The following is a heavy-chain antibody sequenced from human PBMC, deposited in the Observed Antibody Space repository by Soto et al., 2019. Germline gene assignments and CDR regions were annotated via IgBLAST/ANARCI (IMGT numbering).Heavy chain of an antibody. CDR1: GYTFTSYG. Sequence: QVQLVQSGAEVKKPGASVKVSCKASGYTFTSYGISWVRQAPGQGLEWMGWISAYNGNTNYAQKLQGRLTMTTDTSTSTVYMELRSLRSDDTAVYYCARVSDYVWGNLRINWFDPWGQGTLVTVSS. D-gene: IGHD3-16*01. CDR3: ARVSDYVWGNLRINWFDP. V-gene: IGHV1-18*01. CDR2: ISAYNGNT. J-gene: IGHJ5*02.